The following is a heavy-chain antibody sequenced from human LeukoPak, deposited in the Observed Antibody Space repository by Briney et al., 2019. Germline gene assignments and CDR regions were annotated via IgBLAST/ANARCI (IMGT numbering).Heavy chain of an antibody. V-gene: IGHV4-59*01. CDR3: ARVPVTIDYYFDY. CDR1: GGSISIYY. Sequence: SETLSLTCTVSGGSISIYYWSWIRQPPGKGLEWIGYIYYSGSTNYNPSLKSRVTISVDTSKNQFSLKLSSVTAADTAVYYCARVPVTIDYYFDYWGQGTLVTVSS. CDR2: IYYSGST. J-gene: IGHJ4*02. D-gene: IGHD4-17*01.